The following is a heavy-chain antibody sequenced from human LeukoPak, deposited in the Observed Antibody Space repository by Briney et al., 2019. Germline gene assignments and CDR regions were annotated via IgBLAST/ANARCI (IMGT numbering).Heavy chain of an antibody. J-gene: IGHJ4*02. Sequence: GESLKISCKGSGYRFTSYWIGWVRQMPGKGLEWMGIIYAGDSDTRYSPSFQGQVTLSVDKTISTAYLQWSSLKASDTAMYYCATTVGKNSFDYWGLGTLVTVSS. CDR2: IYAGDSDT. CDR3: ATTVGKNSFDY. V-gene: IGHV5-51*01. D-gene: IGHD4-23*01. CDR1: GYRFTSYW.